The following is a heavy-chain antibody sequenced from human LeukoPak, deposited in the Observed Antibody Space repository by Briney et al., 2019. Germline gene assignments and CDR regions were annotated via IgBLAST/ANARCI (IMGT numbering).Heavy chain of an antibody. CDR3: AREDRRLVYYYYYMDV. Sequence: PSETLSLTCTVSGGSISNYYWSWIRQPPGKGLEWIGYIYHSGSTNYNPSLKSRVTMSVDTSKNQFSLKLSSVTAADTAVYYCAREDRRLVYYYYYMDVWGKGTTVTVSS. CDR1: GGSISNYY. CDR2: IYHSGST. D-gene: IGHD6-6*01. V-gene: IGHV4-59*12. J-gene: IGHJ6*03.